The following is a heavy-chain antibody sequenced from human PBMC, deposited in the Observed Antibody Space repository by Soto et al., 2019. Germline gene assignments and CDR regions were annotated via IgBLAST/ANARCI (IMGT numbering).Heavy chain of an antibody. CDR3: ARVPHETKVFDY. Sequence: PSETLSLTCAVSGGSISRSNWWSWVRQPRGRGLEGFGEIYHSGSTNYNPSLKSRVTISIDKSKNQFSLKLSSVTAANTAVYYCARVPHETKVFDYWGQGTLVTVSS. D-gene: IGHD1-7*01. CDR1: GGSISRSNW. J-gene: IGHJ4*02. V-gene: IGHV4-4*02. CDR2: IYHSGST.